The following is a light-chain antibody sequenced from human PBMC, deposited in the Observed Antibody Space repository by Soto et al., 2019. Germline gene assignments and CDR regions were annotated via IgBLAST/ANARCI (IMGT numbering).Light chain of an antibody. J-gene: IGKJ4*01. CDR3: QQRSDWPT. Sequence: EIVLTQSPATLSLSPGERATLSCRASQSVSSSLAWYQQKPGQAPRLLIYDASNRATGIPARFSGSGSGTDFTLTISSLEPEEFAVYYCQQRSDWPTFGGGTKVEIK. CDR1: QSVSSS. CDR2: DAS. V-gene: IGKV3-11*01.